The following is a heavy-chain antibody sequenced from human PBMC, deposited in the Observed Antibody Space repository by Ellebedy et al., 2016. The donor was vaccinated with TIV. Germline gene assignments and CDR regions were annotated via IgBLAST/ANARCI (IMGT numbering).Heavy chain of an antibody. V-gene: IGHV3-30*18. D-gene: IGHD1-26*01. CDR2: ISYDDSNT. Sequence: GGSLRLSCAASGFTFSSYAMHWVRQAPGKGLEWVAVISYDDSNTYSADSVKGRFTISRDNSKNTLYLQMNSLRAEDTAVYYCAKDQGEDGSYSEGVDYWGQGTLVTVSS. CDR1: GFTFSSYA. J-gene: IGHJ4*02. CDR3: AKDQGEDGSYSEGVDY.